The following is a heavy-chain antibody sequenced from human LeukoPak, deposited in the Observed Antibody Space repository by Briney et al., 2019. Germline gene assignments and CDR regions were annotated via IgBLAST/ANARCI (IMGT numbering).Heavy chain of an antibody. Sequence: GGSLRLSCAASGFTFSDYYMSWIRQAPGKGLEGVSYISSSGSTIYYADSVKGRFTISRDNAKNSLYLQMNSLRAEDTAVYYCAGAATNGSAYNWFDPWGQGTLVTVYS. CDR3: AGAATNGSAYNWFDP. CDR1: GFTFSDYY. J-gene: IGHJ5*02. CDR2: ISSSGSTI. D-gene: IGHD3-10*01. V-gene: IGHV3-11*01.